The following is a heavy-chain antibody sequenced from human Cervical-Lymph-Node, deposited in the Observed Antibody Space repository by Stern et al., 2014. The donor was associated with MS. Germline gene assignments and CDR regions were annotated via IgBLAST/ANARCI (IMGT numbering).Heavy chain of an antibody. CDR2: MSHDVRIK. J-gene: IGHJ6*02. V-gene: IGHV3-30*18. Sequence: VQLVESGGGVVQPGRSLRLSCAASGFTFSNYGMHWVRQAPGKGLEWVAVMSHDVRIKYYTDSVKGRFTISRDNSKNTLYLQMSSLRAEDTAVYYCAKSGAIFGVIITPYYHYGMDVWGQGTTVIVSS. CDR3: AKSGAIFGVIITPYYHYGMDV. D-gene: IGHD3-3*01. CDR1: GFTFSNYG.